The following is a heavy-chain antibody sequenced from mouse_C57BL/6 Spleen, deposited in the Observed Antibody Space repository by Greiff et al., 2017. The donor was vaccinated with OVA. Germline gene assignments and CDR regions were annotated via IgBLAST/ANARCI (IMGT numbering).Heavy chain of an antibody. J-gene: IGHJ4*01. D-gene: IGHD2-4*01. Sequence: VKDRFTISRDDSESMLYLQMNNLKTEDTAMYYCVRYDDYDGYAMDYWGQGTSVTVSS. CDR3: VRYDDYDGYAMDY. V-gene: IGHV10-1*01.